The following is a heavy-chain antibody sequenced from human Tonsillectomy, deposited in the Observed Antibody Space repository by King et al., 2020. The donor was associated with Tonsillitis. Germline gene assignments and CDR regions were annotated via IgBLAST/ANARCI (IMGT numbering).Heavy chain of an antibody. CDR2: ISYSGST. D-gene: IGHD2-15*01. J-gene: IGHJ3*02. V-gene: IGHV4-59*01. CDR3: AGDSDCSGDSCSGTAFDI. Sequence: VQLQESGPGLVKPSETLSLTCTVSGGSISSYFWSWIRQPPGKGLEWIGYISYSGSTNYNPSLKSRVTISVDTTQNQFSLNLSSVTAADTAVYYCAGDSDCSGDSCSGTAFDIWAKGHWSSSLQ. CDR1: GGSISSYF.